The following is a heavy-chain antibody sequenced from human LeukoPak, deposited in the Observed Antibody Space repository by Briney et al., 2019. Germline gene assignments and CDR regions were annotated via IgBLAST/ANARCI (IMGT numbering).Heavy chain of an antibody. CDR3: ARLVDVGNYYDSRGYLTPFDY. Sequence: SETLSLTCTVSGDSISTYYWNWIRQPPGKGLEWIGNIYYSGSANYNPSLKSRVTISVDTSKNQFSLKLSSVTAADTGLYYCARLVDVGNYYDSRGYLTPFDYWGQGTLVTVSS. J-gene: IGHJ4*02. V-gene: IGHV4-59*08. CDR2: IYYSGSA. CDR1: GDSISTYY. D-gene: IGHD3-22*01.